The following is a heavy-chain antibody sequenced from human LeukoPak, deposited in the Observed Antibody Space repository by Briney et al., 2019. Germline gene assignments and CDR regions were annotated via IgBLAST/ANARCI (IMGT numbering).Heavy chain of an antibody. D-gene: IGHD2-2*01. J-gene: IGHJ6*02. CDR2: ISYDGSNK. Sequence: GRSLRLSCAASGFTFSSCTMHWVRQAPGRGLEWVALISYDGSNKYYADSVKGRFTISGDNSRNTLYLQMNSLRAEDTAVYYCARDRIVVVPAASWAYYYYGMDVWGQGTTVTVSS. V-gene: IGHV3-30-3*01. CDR3: ARDRIVVVPAASWAYYYYGMDV. CDR1: GFTFSSCT.